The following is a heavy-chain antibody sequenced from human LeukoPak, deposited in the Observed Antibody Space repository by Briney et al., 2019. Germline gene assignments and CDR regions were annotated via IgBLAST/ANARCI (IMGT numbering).Heavy chain of an antibody. Sequence: RASLGLSCAASGFTFSSYAMSWVRQAPGKGLEWVSAISGSGGSTYYADSVKGRFTISRDNSKNTLYLQMNSLRAEDTAVYYCAKDRSYSSSWYGDYWGQGTLVTVSS. CDR2: ISGSGGST. CDR1: GFTFSSYA. CDR3: AKDRSYSSSWYGDY. J-gene: IGHJ4*02. V-gene: IGHV3-23*01. D-gene: IGHD6-13*01.